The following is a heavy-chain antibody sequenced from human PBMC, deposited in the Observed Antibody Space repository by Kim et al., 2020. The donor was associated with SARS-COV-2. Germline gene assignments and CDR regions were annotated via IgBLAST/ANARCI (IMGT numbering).Heavy chain of an antibody. CDR2: IYHSGST. J-gene: IGHJ4*02. Sequence: SETLSLTCAVSGGSISSGGYSWSWIRQPPGKGLEWIGYIYHSGSTYYNPSLKSRVTMSVDRSKNQFSLKLSSVTAADTAVYYCARAGPLGGNVDYWGQGTLVTVSS. V-gene: IGHV4-30-2*01. CDR3: ARAGPLGGNVDY. CDR1: GGSISSGGYS. D-gene: IGHD2-15*01.